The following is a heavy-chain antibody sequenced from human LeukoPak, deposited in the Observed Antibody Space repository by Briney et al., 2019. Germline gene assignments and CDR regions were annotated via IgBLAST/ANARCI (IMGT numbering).Heavy chain of an antibody. CDR2: MNPNSGNT. D-gene: IGHD3-22*01. CDR3: ARGLPQDYYDSSGYYSGGGFDI. Sequence: SVKVSCKASGYTFTSYDINWVRQATGQGLEWMGWMNPNSGNTGYAQKFQGRVTITRNTSISTAYMELSSLRSEDTAVYYCARGLPQDYYDSSGYYSGGGFDIWGQGTMVTVSS. CDR1: GYTFTSYD. V-gene: IGHV1-8*03. J-gene: IGHJ3*02.